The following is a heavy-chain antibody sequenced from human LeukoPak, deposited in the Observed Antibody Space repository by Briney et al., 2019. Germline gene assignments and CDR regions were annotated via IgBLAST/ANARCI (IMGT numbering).Heavy chain of an antibody. CDR3: ARDPRLGIAVAGTDSLPY. J-gene: IGHJ4*02. D-gene: IGHD6-19*01. V-gene: IGHV3-21*01. CDR1: GFTFSSYS. Sequence: GGSLRLSCAASGFTFSSYSMNWVRQAPGKGLEWVSSISSSSSYIYYADSVKGRFTISRDNAKNSLYLQMNSLRAEDTAVYYCARDPRLGIAVAGTDSLPYWGQGTLVTVSS. CDR2: ISSSSSYI.